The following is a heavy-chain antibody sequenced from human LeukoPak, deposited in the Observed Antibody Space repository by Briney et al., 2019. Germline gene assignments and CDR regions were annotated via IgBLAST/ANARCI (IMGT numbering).Heavy chain of an antibody. D-gene: IGHD4-23*01. V-gene: IGHV4-61*02. J-gene: IGHJ3*02. Sequence: SQTLSLTCTVSGGSISSGSYYWSWIRQPAGKGLEWIGRIYTSGSTNYNPSLKSRVTISVDRSKNQFSLKLSSVTAADTAVYYCARDIDYGGNSGHDAFDIWGQGTMVTVSS. CDR1: GGSISSGSYY. CDR2: IYTSGST. CDR3: ARDIDYGGNSGHDAFDI.